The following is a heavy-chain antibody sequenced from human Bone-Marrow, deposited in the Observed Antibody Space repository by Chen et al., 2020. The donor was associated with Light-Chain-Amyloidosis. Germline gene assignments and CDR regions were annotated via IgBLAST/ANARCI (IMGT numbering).Heavy chain of an antibody. D-gene: IGHD3-3*01. V-gene: IGHV4-39*07. CDR3: TGDVRLEWAFY. J-gene: IGHJ4*02. CDR2: IHSSGST. CDR1: GGSLSSRSYY. Sequence: QLQLQESGPGLVKPSETLSLTCTVSGGSLSSRSYYWGWIRQPPGKGLELIGSIHSSGSTYYSPSLKSRVTISVDTSKNQFSLKLDSVTAADTAVYYCTGDVRLEWAFYWGQGILVTVSS.